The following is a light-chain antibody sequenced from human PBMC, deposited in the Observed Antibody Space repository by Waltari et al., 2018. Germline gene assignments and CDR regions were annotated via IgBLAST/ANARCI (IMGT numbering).Light chain of an antibody. CDR2: STN. J-gene: IGLJ3*02. Sequence: QTVVTQEPSFSVSPGGTITLTCGLNSGSVSTSYYPSWYQQTPGQAPRTPIYSTNTLSSGVRDRFAGSILGNCAARTIPGAQADDESDYHCVLYMGSGISVFGGGTKLTVL. V-gene: IGLV8-61*01. CDR1: SGSVSTSYY. CDR3: VLYMGSGISV.